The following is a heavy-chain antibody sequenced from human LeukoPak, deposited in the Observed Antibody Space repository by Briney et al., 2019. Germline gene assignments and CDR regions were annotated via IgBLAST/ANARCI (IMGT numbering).Heavy chain of an antibody. J-gene: IGHJ5*02. CDR1: GGSISSGGYS. Sequence: SETLSLTCAVSGGSISSGGYSWSWIRQPPGKGLEWIGYIYHSGSTYYNPSLKSRVTISVDRSKNQFSLKLSSVTAADTAVYYCARSMRAYYGSGSYYRFDPWGQGTLVTVSS. V-gene: IGHV4-30-2*01. CDR3: ARSMRAYYGSGSYYRFDP. CDR2: IYHSGST. D-gene: IGHD3-10*01.